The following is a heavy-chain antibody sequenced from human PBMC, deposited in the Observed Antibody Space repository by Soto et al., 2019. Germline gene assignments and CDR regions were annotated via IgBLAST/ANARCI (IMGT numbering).Heavy chain of an antibody. CDR2: IWYDGSNK. CDR1: GFTFSSYG. Sequence: QVQLVESGGGVVQPGRSLRLSCAASGFTFSSYGMHWVRQAPGKGLEWVAVIWYDGSNKYYADSVKGRFTISRDNSKNTLYLQMNSLRAEDTAVYYCARDHAYYDFWSGYYLDYWGQGTLVTVSS. D-gene: IGHD3-3*01. CDR3: ARDHAYYDFWSGYYLDY. V-gene: IGHV3-33*01. J-gene: IGHJ4*02.